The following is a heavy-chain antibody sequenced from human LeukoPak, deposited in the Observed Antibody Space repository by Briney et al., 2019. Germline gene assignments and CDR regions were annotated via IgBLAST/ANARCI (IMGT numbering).Heavy chain of an antibody. Sequence: GASVKVSCKASGYTFTSYGISWLRQAPGQGLEWMGWISAYNGDTNYAQKLQGRVTMATDTFTNTAYMELRSLRFDDTAVYYCARDRAVTAIFSDYWGQGSLVTVSS. CDR1: GYTFTSYG. CDR2: ISAYNGDT. J-gene: IGHJ4*02. D-gene: IGHD2-21*02. V-gene: IGHV1-18*01. CDR3: ARDRAVTAIFSDY.